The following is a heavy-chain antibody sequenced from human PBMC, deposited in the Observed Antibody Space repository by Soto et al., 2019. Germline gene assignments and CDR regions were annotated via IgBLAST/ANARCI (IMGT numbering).Heavy chain of an antibody. D-gene: IGHD2-21*02. V-gene: IGHV1-18*01. J-gene: IGHJ5*02. CDR1: GYIFTKYG. Sequence: QVQVVQSGPELKKPGASVKVSCKAQGYIFTKYGIGWVRQAPGHGLEWMGLINVYNGDRKVAQKFQDRVSMNTDTATDTAYMELKSLRSGYTAVYYCARLQLGGDRMLNWFDPWGQGPLVTVSS. CDR3: ARLQLGGDRMLNWFDP. CDR2: INVYNGDR.